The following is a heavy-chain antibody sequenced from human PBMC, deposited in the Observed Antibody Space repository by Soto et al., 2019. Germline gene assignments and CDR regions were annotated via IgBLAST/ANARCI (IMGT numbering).Heavy chain of an antibody. CDR2: INHSGST. J-gene: IGHJ4*02. V-gene: IGHV4-34*01. CDR1: GGSFSGYY. D-gene: IGHD1-7*01. Sequence: SETLSLTCAVYGGSFSGYYWSWIRQPPGKGLEWIGEINHSGSTNYNPSLKSRVTISVDTSKNQFSLKLSSVTAADTAVYYCARSQTRDYWGQGTLVTVSS. CDR3: ARSQTRDY.